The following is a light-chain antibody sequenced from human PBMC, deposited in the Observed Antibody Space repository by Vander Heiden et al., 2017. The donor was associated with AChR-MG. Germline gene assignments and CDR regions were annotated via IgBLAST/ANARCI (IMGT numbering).Light chain of an antibody. CDR2: TAS. CDR1: QGISSY. V-gene: IGKV1-9*01. Sequence: DIQLTQSPSFLSASVGDRVTITCRASQGISSYLAWYQQKQGKAPKLLIYTASTWQSGVPSRFSGSGYGKEFTLTISSRQPEDFAAYYCQQLKNYPPLTFGGGTKVEIK. J-gene: IGKJ4*01. CDR3: QQLKNYPPLT.